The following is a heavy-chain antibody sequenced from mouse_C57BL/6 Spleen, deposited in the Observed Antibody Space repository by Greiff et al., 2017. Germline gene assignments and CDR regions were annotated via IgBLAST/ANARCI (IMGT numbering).Heavy chain of an antibody. V-gene: IGHV5-9*01. CDR1: GFTFSSYT. Sequence: EVHLVESGGGLVKPGGSLKLSCAASGFTFSSYTMSWVRQTPEKRLEWVATISGGGGNTYYPDSVKGRFTISRDNAKNTLYLQMSSLRSEDTALYYCARQGISGAMDYWGQGTSVTVSS. J-gene: IGHJ4*01. CDR2: ISGGGGNT. CDR3: ARQGISGAMDY.